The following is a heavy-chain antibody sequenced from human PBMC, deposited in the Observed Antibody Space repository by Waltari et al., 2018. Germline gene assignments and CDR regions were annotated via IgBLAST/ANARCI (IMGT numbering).Heavy chain of an antibody. V-gene: IGHV3-30*18. Sequence: QVQLVESGGGVVQPGRSLRLSCAASGFTFSSYGMHWVRQAPGKGLEWVAVISYDGSNKYYADPVKGRFTISRDKSKNTLYLQMNSLRAEDTAVYYCAKDLPSDGIAVAGTDDYWGQGTLVTVSS. CDR1: GFTFSSYG. D-gene: IGHD6-19*01. CDR3: AKDLPSDGIAVAGTDDY. CDR2: ISYDGSNK. J-gene: IGHJ4*02.